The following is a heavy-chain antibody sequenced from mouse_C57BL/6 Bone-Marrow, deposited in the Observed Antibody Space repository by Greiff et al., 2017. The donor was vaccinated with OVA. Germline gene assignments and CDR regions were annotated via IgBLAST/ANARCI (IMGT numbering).Heavy chain of an antibody. Sequence: QVQLQQSGAELVKPGASVKLSCKASGYTFTSYWMHWVKQRPGQGLEWIGRIDPNSGGTKYHEKFKSKATLTVDKPSSTSYMQLSSLTSVYSAVYDCAGSNRGLDYWGQGTLVTVSA. D-gene: IGHD2-5*01. CDR3: AGSNRGLDY. V-gene: IGHV1-72*01. J-gene: IGHJ3*01. CDR1: GYTFTSYW. CDR2: IDPNSGGT.